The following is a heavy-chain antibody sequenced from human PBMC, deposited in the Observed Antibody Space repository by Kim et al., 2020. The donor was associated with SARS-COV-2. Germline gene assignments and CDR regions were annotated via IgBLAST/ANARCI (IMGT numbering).Heavy chain of an antibody. D-gene: IGHD2-2*01. Sequence: GGSLRLSCAASGFTFSTYSMNWVRQAPGKGLEWVSSISRDGPPIYYADSVKGRFTISRDNAKNSLYLQMNSLRADDTAVYYCARAGIDCTSTSCPLNYWGQGTLLTVSS. CDR3: ARAGIDCTSTSCPLNY. V-gene: IGHV3-21*01. CDR1: GFTFSTYS. CDR2: ISRDGPPI. J-gene: IGHJ4*02.